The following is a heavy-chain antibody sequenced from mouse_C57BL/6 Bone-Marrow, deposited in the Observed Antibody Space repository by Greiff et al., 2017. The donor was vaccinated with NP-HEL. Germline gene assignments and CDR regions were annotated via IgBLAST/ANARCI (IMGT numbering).Heavy chain of an antibody. V-gene: IGHV1-74*01. CDR2: IHPSDSDT. J-gene: IGHJ2*01. Sequence: QVHVKQSGAELVKPGASVKVSCKASGYTFTSYWMHWVKQRPGQGLEWIGRIHPSDSDTNYNQKFKGKATLTVDKSSSTAYMQLSSLTSEDSAVYYCAILPLYDGYYDYWGQGTTLTVSS. CDR1: GYTFTSYW. CDR3: AILPLYDGYYDY. D-gene: IGHD2-3*01.